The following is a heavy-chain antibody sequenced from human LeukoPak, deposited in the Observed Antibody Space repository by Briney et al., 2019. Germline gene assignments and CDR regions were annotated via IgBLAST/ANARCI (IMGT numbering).Heavy chain of an antibody. CDR2: INHSGST. Sequence: SETLSLTCAVYGGSFSGYYWSWIRQPPGKGLEWIGEINHSGSTNYNPSLKSRVTISVDTSKNQFSLKLSSVTAADTAVYYCARGVMARNYYYYYMDVWGKGTTVTISS. CDR3: ARGVMARNYYYYYMDV. CDR1: GGSFSGYY. V-gene: IGHV4-34*01. J-gene: IGHJ6*03. D-gene: IGHD1-14*01.